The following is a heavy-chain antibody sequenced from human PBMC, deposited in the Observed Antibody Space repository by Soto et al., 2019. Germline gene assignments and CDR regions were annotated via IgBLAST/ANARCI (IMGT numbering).Heavy chain of an antibody. CDR2: ITGSVSGILGSGRT. D-gene: IGHD2-15*01. J-gene: IGHJ4*02. CDR3: ANDAHGVVAAGSSLDN. CDR1: GFTFDRHG. Sequence: DEQLLESGGGLVQPGGSLRLSCAASGFTFDRHGMNWVRQAPGKGLEWVSGITGSVSGILGSGRTYYADSVKGRFTISRDNSKNILYVEINSLRAEDTAVYYCANDAHGVVAAGSSLDNWRQGTLVTVSS. V-gene: IGHV3-23*01.